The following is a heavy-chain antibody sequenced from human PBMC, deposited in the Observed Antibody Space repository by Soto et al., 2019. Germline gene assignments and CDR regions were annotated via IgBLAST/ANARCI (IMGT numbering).Heavy chain of an antibody. V-gene: IGHV1-69*08. J-gene: IGHJ6*03. D-gene: IGHD6-6*01. CDR2: IIPILGIA. CDR3: ARDVRYYYYMDV. Sequence: QVQLVQSGAEVKKPGSSVKVSCKASGGTFSSYTISWVRQATGQGLEWMGRIIPILGIANYAQKFQGRVTITADKSSSTVYMELSSLRSEDTAVYYCARDVRYYYYMDVWGKGTTVTVSS. CDR1: GGTFSSYT.